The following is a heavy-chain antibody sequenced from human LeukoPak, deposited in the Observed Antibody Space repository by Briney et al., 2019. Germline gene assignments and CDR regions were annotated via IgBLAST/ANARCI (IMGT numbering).Heavy chain of an antibody. V-gene: IGHV4-59*01. Sequence: SETLSLTCAVYGGSFSGYYWSWIRQPPGKGLEWIGYIYYSGSTNYNPSLKSRVTISVDTSKNQFSLKLSSVTAADTAVYYCARGCPYGGNPGHFDLWGRGTLVTVSS. J-gene: IGHJ2*01. CDR2: IYYSGST. D-gene: IGHD4-23*01. CDR3: ARGCPYGGNPGHFDL. CDR1: GGSFSGYY.